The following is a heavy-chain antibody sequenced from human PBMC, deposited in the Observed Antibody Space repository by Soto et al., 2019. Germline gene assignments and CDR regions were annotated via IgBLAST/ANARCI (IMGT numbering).Heavy chain of an antibody. CDR1: GFTFSNYW. V-gene: IGHV3-7*03. D-gene: IGHD6-6*01. CDR3: VGESSSSRVC. J-gene: IGHJ4*02. Sequence: PGGSLRLSCAASGFTFSNYWMSWVRQAPGKGLEWVANIKEDGSEKYYVGSVRGRFTISRDNAKNSLCLQMNSLRAEDTAVYYCVGESSSSRVCWGQGTLVTVSS. CDR2: IKEDGSEK.